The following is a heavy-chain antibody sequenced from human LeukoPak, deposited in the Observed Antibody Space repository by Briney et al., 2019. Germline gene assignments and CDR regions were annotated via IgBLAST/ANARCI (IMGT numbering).Heavy chain of an antibody. CDR2: ISYDGSNK. Sequence: PGRSLRLSCAASGFTFSSYAMHWVRQAPGKGLEWVAVISYDGSNKYYADSVKGRFTIPRDNSKNTLYLQMNSLRAEDTAVYYCARGHCSRGSCYFGFDPWGQGTMVTVSS. J-gene: IGHJ5*02. V-gene: IGHV3-30*04. D-gene: IGHD2-15*01. CDR1: GFTFSSYA. CDR3: ARGHCSRGSCYFGFDP.